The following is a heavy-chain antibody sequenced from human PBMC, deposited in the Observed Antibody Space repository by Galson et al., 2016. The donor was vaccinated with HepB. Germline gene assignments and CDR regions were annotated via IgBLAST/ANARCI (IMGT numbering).Heavy chain of an antibody. CDR2: ISYTGDN. J-gene: IGHJ4*01. V-gene: IGHV4-59*11. CDR1: GASITDHS. D-gene: IGHD3-3*01. Sequence: SETLSLTCAVSGASITDHSWAWIRQPPGKGLEWLGNISYTGDNNYNPSLKSRISISIDTSRNQFSLNLNSVTAADTALYFCAAASGRVWSGYLDYWGRGTRVTVSS. CDR3: AAASGRVWSGYLDY.